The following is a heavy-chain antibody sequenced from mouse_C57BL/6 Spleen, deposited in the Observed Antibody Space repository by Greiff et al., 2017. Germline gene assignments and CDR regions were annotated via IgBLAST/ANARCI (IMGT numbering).Heavy chain of an antibody. J-gene: IGHJ2*01. CDR3: ARAYYDGSSYDG. D-gene: IGHD1-1*01. Sequence: EVKLVESGGGLVKPGGSLKLSCAASGFTFSSYTMSWVRQTPEKRLEWVATISGGGGNTYYPDSVKGRFTISRDKAKNTLYLQMSSLRAEDPALYYCARAYYDGSSYDGWGQGTTLTVSS. CDR1: GFTFSSYT. V-gene: IGHV5-9*01. CDR2: ISGGGGNT.